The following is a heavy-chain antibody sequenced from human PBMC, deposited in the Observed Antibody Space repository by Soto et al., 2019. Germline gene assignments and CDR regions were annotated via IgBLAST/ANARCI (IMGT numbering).Heavy chain of an antibody. V-gene: IGHV4-30-4*01. J-gene: IGHJ5*02. CDR2: IYYSGST. D-gene: IGHD3-10*01. CDR1: GGSIISGDYY. CDR3: ARDSVGTMVRGVIISPNNWFDP. Sequence: SETLCLTCTVSGGSIISGDYYWSWIRQPPGKGLEWIGYIYYSGSTYYNPSLKSRVTISVDTSKNQFSLKLSSVTAADTAVYYCARDSVGTMVRGVIISPNNWFDPWGQGTLVTVSS.